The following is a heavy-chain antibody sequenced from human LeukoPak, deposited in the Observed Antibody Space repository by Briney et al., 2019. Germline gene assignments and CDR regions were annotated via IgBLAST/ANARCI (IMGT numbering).Heavy chain of an antibody. D-gene: IGHD3-10*01. V-gene: IGHV3-30*02. Sequence: GGSLRLSCAASGFTFSSYGMHWVRQAPGKGLEWVAFIRYDGSNKYYADSVKGRFTISRDNSKNTLYLQMNSLRAEDTAVYYCAIYGSASYSDFDYWGQGTLVTVSS. CDR1: GFTFSSYG. CDR3: AIYGSASYSDFDY. J-gene: IGHJ4*02. CDR2: IRYDGSNK.